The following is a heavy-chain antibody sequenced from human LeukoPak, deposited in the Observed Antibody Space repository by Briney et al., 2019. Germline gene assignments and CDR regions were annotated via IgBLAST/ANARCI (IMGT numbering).Heavy chain of an antibody. CDR2: IIPIFGTA. CDR3: ARPNSGYDGPFDY. J-gene: IGHJ4*02. Sequence: SVKVSCKASGGTFSSYAISWVRQAPGQGLEWMGGIIPIFGTANYAQKFQGRVTITADESTSTAYMELSSLRSEDTAVYYCARPNSGYDGPFDYWGQGTLVTVSS. D-gene: IGHD5-12*01. V-gene: IGHV1-69*13. CDR1: GGTFSSYA.